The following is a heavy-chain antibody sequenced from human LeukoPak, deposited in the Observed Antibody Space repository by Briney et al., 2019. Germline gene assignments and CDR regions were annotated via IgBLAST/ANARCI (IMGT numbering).Heavy chain of an antibody. CDR3: ARYYYDSSGYYYFDY. CDR1: GGTFSSYA. CDR2: IIPILGIA. Sequence: SVKVSCKASGGTFSSYAISWVRQAPGQGLEWMGRIIPILGIANYAQKFQGRVTITADKSTSTAYMELSSLRSEDTAVYYCARYYYDSSGYYYFDYWGQGTLVTVSS. D-gene: IGHD3-22*01. V-gene: IGHV1-69*04. J-gene: IGHJ4*02.